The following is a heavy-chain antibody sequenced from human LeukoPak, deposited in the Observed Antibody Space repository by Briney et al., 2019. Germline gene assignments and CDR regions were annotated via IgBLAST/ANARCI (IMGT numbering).Heavy chain of an antibody. D-gene: IGHD3-22*01. V-gene: IGHV3-23*01. CDR3: AKVDDSSGYYPFFDY. CDR1: GFTFSSYA. CDR2: ISGSGGST. J-gene: IGHJ4*02. Sequence: PGGSLRLSCAASGFTFSSYAMSWVRQAPGKGLEWVSAISGSGGSTYYADSVEGRFTISRDNSKNTLYLQMNSLRAEDTAVYYCAKVDDSSGYYPFFDYWGQGTLVTVSS.